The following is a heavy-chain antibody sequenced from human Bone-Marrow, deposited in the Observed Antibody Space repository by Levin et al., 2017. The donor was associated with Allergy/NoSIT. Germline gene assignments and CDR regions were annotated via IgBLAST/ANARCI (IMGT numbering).Heavy chain of an antibody. Sequence: SQTLSLTCTVSGGSISSYYWTWIRQPAGKGLEWIGHIFSSVSTNYNPSLRGRATMSIDMSKNQFSLTLNSLTAADTAVYYCARDPGWQQGLPRDAFDIWGQGTTVTVSS. CDR2: IFSSVST. J-gene: IGHJ3*02. V-gene: IGHV4-4*07. CDR3: ARDPGWQQGLPRDAFDI. CDR1: GGSISSYY.